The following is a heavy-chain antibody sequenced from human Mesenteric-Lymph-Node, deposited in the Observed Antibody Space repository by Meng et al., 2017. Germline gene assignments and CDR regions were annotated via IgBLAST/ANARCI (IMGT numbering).Heavy chain of an antibody. CDR3: AREYSSGYLDY. Sequence: GGSLRLSCAASGFTFSGSAMHWVRQASGKGLEWVGRIRSKANSYATAYAASVKGRFTISRDDSKNTAYLQMNSLRAEDTAVYYCAREYSSGYLDYGGQGTLVTVSS. V-gene: IGHV3-73*01. J-gene: IGHJ4*02. CDR2: IRSKANSYAT. D-gene: IGHD3-22*01. CDR1: GFTFSGSA.